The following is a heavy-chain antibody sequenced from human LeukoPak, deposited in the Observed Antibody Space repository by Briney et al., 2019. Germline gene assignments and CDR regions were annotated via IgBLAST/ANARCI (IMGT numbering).Heavy chain of an antibody. CDR1: GFTFSSYA. J-gene: IGHJ4*02. V-gene: IGHV3-64*01. D-gene: IGHD3-10*01. CDR3: ARTTTHYYGSGSYAPPFDY. CDR2: ISSNGGST. Sequence: PGGSLRLSCAASGFTFSSYAMHWVRQAPGKGLEYVSAISSNGGSTYYANSVKGRFTISRDNSKNTLYLQMGSLRAEDMAVYYCARTTTHYYGSGSYAPPFDYWGQGTLVTVSS.